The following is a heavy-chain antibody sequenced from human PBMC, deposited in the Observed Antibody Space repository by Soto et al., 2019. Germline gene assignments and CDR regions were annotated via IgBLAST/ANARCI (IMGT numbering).Heavy chain of an antibody. CDR2: IYGGGNGP. CDR1: GFTFSDFA. V-gene: IGHV3-23*01. Sequence: EVQVLESGGGLVQPGGSLRLSCAATGFTFSDFAMSWVRQAPGKGLEWVSRIYGGGNGPHYADSVKGRVTISRDNSKNTLDLPMNSVRAEDTGVYYCAKMEGMDPWAYSFDYWGQGTLVTVSS. D-gene: IGHD2-2*03. J-gene: IGHJ4*02. CDR3: AKMEGMDPWAYSFDY.